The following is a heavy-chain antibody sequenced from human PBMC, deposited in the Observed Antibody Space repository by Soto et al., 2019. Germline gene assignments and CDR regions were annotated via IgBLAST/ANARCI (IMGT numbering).Heavy chain of an antibody. CDR2: ISYDGSEK. CDR3: AKDLKPLSPDSYFAY. Sequence: QVQLVESGGGVVQPGRSLRLSCAASEFTFRSYGMHWVRQAPGKGLEWVARISYDGSEKYFADSVKGRFTISRDNSKNTLYLPMNSLRVEDTAVYYCAKDLKPLSPDSYFAYWGQGILVSVSS. D-gene: IGHD3-3*02. J-gene: IGHJ4*02. CDR1: EFTFRSYG. V-gene: IGHV3-30*18.